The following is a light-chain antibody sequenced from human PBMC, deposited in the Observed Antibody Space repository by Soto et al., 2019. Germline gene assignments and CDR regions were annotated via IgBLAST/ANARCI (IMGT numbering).Light chain of an antibody. Sequence: DIQMTQSPSSLSASVGDRVTITCQASQDITNDLNWYQQKPGKAPKVLIYEASNLETGVPSRFSGSGYGTDFTFTISSLQPEDIATYFCQQYDIVPLTFGGGTKVEIK. V-gene: IGKV1-33*01. CDR1: QDITND. CDR3: QQYDIVPLT. CDR2: EAS. J-gene: IGKJ4*01.